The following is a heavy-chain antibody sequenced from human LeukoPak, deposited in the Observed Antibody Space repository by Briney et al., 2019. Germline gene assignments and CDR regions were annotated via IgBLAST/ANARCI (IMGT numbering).Heavy chain of an antibody. J-gene: IGHJ4*02. CDR3: ARDEGVSFDY. Sequence: PSETLSLTCTVSGGSISSSSYYWGWIRQPPGKGLEWVSCISSSSNYIYYADSVKGRFTISRDNAKNSLYLQMNSLRAEDTAVYYCARDEGVSFDYWGQGTLVTVSS. V-gene: IGHV3-21*01. CDR1: GGSISSSS. CDR2: ISSSSNYI.